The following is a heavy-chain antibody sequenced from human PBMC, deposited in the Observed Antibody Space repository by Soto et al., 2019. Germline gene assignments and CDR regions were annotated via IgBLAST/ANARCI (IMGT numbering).Heavy chain of an antibody. CDR3: AREGRIAGGFDY. V-gene: IGHV3-30-3*01. D-gene: IGHD1-20*01. CDR2: ISYDGSNK. J-gene: IGHJ4*02. Sequence: QVQLVESGGGVVQPGRSLRLSCAASGFIFSSYAMHWVRQAPGKGLEWVAVISYDGSNKYYAESGKGRFTISRDNSKNTLYLQMNSLSAEDTAVYYCAREGRIAGGFDYWGQGTLVTVSS. CDR1: GFIFSSYA.